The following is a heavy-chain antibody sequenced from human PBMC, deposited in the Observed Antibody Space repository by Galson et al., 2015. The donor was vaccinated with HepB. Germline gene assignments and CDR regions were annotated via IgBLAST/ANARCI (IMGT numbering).Heavy chain of an antibody. V-gene: IGHV3-7*03. J-gene: IGHJ4*02. D-gene: IGHD6-19*01. CDR3: ARGKVDSSGWSGRYFDY. Sequence: SLRLSCAASGFTFSIYWMSWVRQAPGKGLERVANIKQDGSEKYYAGSVKGRFTISRDNAKNSLYLQMNSLRAEDTAVYYCARGKVDSSGWSGRYFDYWGQGTLVTVSS. CDR1: GFTFSIYW. CDR2: IKQDGSEK.